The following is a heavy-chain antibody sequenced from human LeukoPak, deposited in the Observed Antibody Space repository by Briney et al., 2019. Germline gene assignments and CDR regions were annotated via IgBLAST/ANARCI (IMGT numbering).Heavy chain of an antibody. D-gene: IGHD3-3*01. V-gene: IGHV1-2*06. CDR1: GYTFTGYY. Sequence: ASVKVSCEASGYTFTGYYMHWVRQASGQGLEWMGRINPNSGGTNYAQKFQGRVTMTRDTSISTAYMELSRLRSDDTAVYYCARGLGGPGDFWSGYYFYYYMDVWGKGTTITVSS. J-gene: IGHJ6*03. CDR2: INPNSGGT. CDR3: ARGLGGPGDFWSGYYFYYYMDV.